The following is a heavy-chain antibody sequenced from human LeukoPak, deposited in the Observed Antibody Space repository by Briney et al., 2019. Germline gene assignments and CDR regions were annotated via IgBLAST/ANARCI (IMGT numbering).Heavy chain of an antibody. CDR1: GGSFSGYY. D-gene: IGHD4-17*01. CDR2: INHSGST. J-gene: IGHJ4*02. Sequence: SETLSLTCAVYGGSFSGYYWSWIRQPPGKGLEWIGEINHSGSTNYNPSLKSRVTISVDTSKNQFSLKLCSVTAADTAVYYCARESNGDYVDYWGQGTLVTVSS. CDR3: ARESNGDYVDY. V-gene: IGHV4-34*01.